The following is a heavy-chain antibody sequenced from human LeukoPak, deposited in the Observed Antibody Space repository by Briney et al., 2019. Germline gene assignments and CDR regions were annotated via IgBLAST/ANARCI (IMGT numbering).Heavy chain of an antibody. V-gene: IGHV1-8*01. CDR2: MNPNSGNT. CDR1: GYTFTSYD. J-gene: IGHJ5*02. D-gene: IGHD2-2*01. Sequence: ASVKVSCKASGYTFTSYDINWVRQATGQGLEWMGWMNPNSGNTGYAQRFQGRVTMTRNTSISTAYMKLSSLRSEDTAVYYCARWDIVVVPAATYNWFDPWGRGTLVTVSS. CDR3: ARWDIVVVPAATYNWFDP.